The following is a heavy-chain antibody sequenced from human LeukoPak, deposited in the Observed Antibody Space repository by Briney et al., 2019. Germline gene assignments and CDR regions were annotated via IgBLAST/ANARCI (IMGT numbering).Heavy chain of an antibody. CDR3: AKVAYYYGSGSYVDY. Sequence: PGGSLRLSCAASGFTFSSYAMSWVRQAPGKGLEWVSAISGSGGSTYYADSVKGRFTISRDNSKNTLYLQMNGLRAEDTAVYYCAKVAYYYGSGSYVDYWGQGTLVTVSS. V-gene: IGHV3-23*01. J-gene: IGHJ4*02. CDR1: GFTFSSYA. CDR2: ISGSGGST. D-gene: IGHD3-10*01.